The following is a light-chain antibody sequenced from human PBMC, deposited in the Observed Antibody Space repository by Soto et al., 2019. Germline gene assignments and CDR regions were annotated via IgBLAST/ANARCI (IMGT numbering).Light chain of an antibody. CDR2: DVS. CDR3: SSYTTSSSYV. J-gene: IGLJ1*01. Sequence: QSALTQPASVSGSPGQSIAISCSGTSSDVGAYNYVSWYQQHPGKAPKLMIYDVSNRPSGISDRFSASKSGNTASLTISRLQAEDEADYYCSSYTTSSSYVFGTGTKVTVL. CDR1: SSDVGAYNY. V-gene: IGLV2-14*01.